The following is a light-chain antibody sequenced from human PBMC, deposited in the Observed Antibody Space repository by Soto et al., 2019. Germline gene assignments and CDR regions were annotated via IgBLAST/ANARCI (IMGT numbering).Light chain of an antibody. Sequence: EIVLTQSPGTPSLSPGERATLSCRASQSVTSNFLAWYQQKPGQTPRLFIYGASSRTTGVPDRFSGSGSGTDFTLTISRLEPEDFAVYYCQQYGSSPRTFGQGTKLEIK. J-gene: IGKJ2*01. CDR1: QSVTSNF. CDR2: GAS. V-gene: IGKV3-20*01. CDR3: QQYGSSPRT.